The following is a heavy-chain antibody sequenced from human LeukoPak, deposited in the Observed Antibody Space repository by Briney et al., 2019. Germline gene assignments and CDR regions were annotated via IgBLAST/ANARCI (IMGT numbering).Heavy chain of an antibody. CDR1: GSSVSSGDYY. Sequence: SETLSLTCTVSGSSVSSGDYYWSWIRQPAGKGLEWIGRIYTSGSTNYNPSLKSRVTMSVDTSKNQFSLKLSSVTPADTAVYYCASYGGNSGKAFDIWGQGTMVTVSS. J-gene: IGHJ3*02. D-gene: IGHD4-23*01. V-gene: IGHV4-61*02. CDR3: ASYGGNSGKAFDI. CDR2: IYTSGST.